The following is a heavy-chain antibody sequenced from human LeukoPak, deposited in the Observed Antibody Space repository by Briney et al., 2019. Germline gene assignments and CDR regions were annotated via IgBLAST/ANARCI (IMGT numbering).Heavy chain of an antibody. CDR3: ARHVEQQQWFDP. Sequence: SETLSLTCTVSGGSISSSSYYWGWIRQPPGKGLEWIGSIYYSGSTYYNPSLKSRDTISVDTSKNQFSLKLSSVTAADTAVYYCARHVEQQQWFDPWGQGTLVTVSS. D-gene: IGHD6-13*01. CDR2: IYYSGST. CDR1: GGSISSSSYY. J-gene: IGHJ5*02. V-gene: IGHV4-39*01.